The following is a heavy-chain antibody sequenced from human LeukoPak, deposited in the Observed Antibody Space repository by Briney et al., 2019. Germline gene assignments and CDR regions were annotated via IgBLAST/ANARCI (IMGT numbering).Heavy chain of an antibody. Sequence: GGSLRLSCAVSGFVLSNYAMSWVRQAPGKGLEWVSTISASGSRTYYTDSVKGRFSISRDNSRNTMYLQMNSLRAEDTAIYYCAKHPQGAAGAHFDYWGQGTLVTVSS. V-gene: IGHV3-23*01. J-gene: IGHJ4*02. D-gene: IGHD6-13*01. CDR3: AKHPQGAAGAHFDY. CDR1: GFVLSNYA. CDR2: ISASGSRT.